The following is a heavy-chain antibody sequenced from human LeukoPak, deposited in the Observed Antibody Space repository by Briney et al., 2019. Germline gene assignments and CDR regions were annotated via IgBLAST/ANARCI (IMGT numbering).Heavy chain of an antibody. CDR3: ARGHNRYYFDY. Sequence: GWSLRLSCAAFGFTVSSNYINWVRQAPGNGLEWGSVIYNGGGTNSADSVKGRFTIYRDNSKNTLYLQMNSLRAEDTAVYFCARGHNRYYFDYWGQGTLVIVSS. D-gene: IGHD2/OR15-2a*01. CDR2: IYNGGGT. J-gene: IGHJ4*02. V-gene: IGHV3-66*01. CDR1: GFTVSSNY.